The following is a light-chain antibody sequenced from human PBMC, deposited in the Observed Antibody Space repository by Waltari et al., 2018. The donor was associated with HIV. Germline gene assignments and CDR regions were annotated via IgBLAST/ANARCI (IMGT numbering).Light chain of an antibody. CDR1: TSDAVGYNS. CDR3: SSYTSSDTVV. J-gene: IGLJ2*01. Sequence: QSPLTQPAPVSGSPGQSITISCPGTTSDAVGYNSVSWYQQHPAKAPKIVILDVSNRPSWVSNCFSGSWSGNTASLNILGVPAEDEAYYYCSSYTSSDTVVFGGGTKLTVL. V-gene: IGLV2-14*03. CDR2: DVS.